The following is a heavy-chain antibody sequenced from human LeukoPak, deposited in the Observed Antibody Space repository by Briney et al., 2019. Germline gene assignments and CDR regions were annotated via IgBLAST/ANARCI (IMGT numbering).Heavy chain of an antibody. Sequence: GGSLRLSCAASGFTFSSYEMNWVRQAPGKGLEWVSYISSSGSTIYYADSVKGRFTISRDNSKNTLYLQMNSLRAEDTAVYYCAKEGGISTGASSYMDVWGKGTTVTVSS. CDR3: AKEGGISTGASSYMDV. V-gene: IGHV3-48*03. D-gene: IGHD6-13*01. CDR1: GFTFSSYE. J-gene: IGHJ6*03. CDR2: ISSSGSTI.